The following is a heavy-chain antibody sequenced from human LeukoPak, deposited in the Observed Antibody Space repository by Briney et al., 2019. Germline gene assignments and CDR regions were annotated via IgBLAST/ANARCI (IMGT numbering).Heavy chain of an antibody. CDR1: GGSISSSSYY. CDR2: IYYSGST. Sequence: SETLSLTCTVSGGSISSSSYYWGWIRQPPGQGLEWIGSIYYSGSTYYNPSLQSRVTISVDTSKNQFSLKLSSVTAADTAVYYCARAGGAVALATYWGQGTLVTVSS. J-gene: IGHJ4*02. D-gene: IGHD6-19*01. CDR3: ARAGGAVALATY. V-gene: IGHV4-39*01.